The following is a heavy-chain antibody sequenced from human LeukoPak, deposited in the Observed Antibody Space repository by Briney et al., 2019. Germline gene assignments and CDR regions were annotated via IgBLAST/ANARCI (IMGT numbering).Heavy chain of an antibody. CDR1: GFTFSSYW. V-gene: IGHV3-7*03. CDR2: IKQDGSEK. Sequence: GGSLRLSCAASGFTFSSYWMSWVRQAPGKGLEWVANIKQDGSEKYYVDSVKGRFTISRDNSKDTLYLQMNSLRAEDTAVYYCAKDHSSGWPYWYFDLWGRGTLVTVSS. CDR3: AKDHSSGWPYWYFDL. D-gene: IGHD6-19*01. J-gene: IGHJ2*01.